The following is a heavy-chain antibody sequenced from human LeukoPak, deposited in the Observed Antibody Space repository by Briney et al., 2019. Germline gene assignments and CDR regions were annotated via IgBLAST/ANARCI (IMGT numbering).Heavy chain of an antibody. CDR3: ARVRGDYGDPYYFDY. J-gene: IGHJ4*02. CDR2: IYYSGST. V-gene: IGHV4-59*12. Sequence: SETLSLTCTVSGGSISSYYWSWIRQPPGKGLEWIGYIYYSGSTNYNPSLKSRVTMSVDTSKNQFSLKLTSVTAADTAVYYCARVRGDYGDPYYFDYWGQGTLVTVSS. CDR1: GGSISSYY. D-gene: IGHD4/OR15-4a*01.